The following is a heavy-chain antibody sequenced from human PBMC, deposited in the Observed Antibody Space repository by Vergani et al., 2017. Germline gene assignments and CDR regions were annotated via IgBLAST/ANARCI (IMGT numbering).Heavy chain of an antibody. CDR1: VFTFDYYA. CDR3: AKAHSVAAAGFDY. D-gene: IGHD6-13*01. CDR2: ISWNSGSI. Sequence: LVESGLVLLQPVRSLRLSCAASVFTFDYYAMHWVRQAPGKGLEWVSGISWNSGSIGYADSVKGRFTISRDNAKNSLYLQMNSLRAEDTALYYCAKAHSVAAAGFDYWGQGTLVTVSS. V-gene: IGHV3-9*01. J-gene: IGHJ4*02.